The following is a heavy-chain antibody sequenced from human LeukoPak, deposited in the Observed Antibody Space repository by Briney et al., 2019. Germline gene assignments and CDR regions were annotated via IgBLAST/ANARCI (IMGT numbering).Heavy chain of an antibody. Sequence: GESLRLSCAASGFTFRSYWMTWVRQAPGKGLEWVSSISSSSSYIYYADSVKGRFTISRDNAKNSLYLQMNSLRAEDTAVYYCARDGDIVVVPAALQPYYYYYMDVWGKGTTVTVSS. CDR1: GFTFRSYW. CDR3: ARDGDIVVVPAALQPYYYYYMDV. D-gene: IGHD2-2*01. J-gene: IGHJ6*03. CDR2: ISSSSSYI. V-gene: IGHV3-21*01.